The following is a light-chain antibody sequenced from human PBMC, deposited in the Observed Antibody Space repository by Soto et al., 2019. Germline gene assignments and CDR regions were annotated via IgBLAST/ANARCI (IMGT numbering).Light chain of an antibody. Sequence: EIVMTQSPATLPVSPGERDTLSCRASQNVSSHLAWYQQKPGQAPRLLISGASTRATGIPARFSGSGSGTEFSLTISSLQSEDFAVYYCQQYHIWWTFGQGTKVDIK. CDR3: QQYHIWWT. CDR1: QNVSSH. V-gene: IGKV3-15*01. CDR2: GAS. J-gene: IGKJ1*01.